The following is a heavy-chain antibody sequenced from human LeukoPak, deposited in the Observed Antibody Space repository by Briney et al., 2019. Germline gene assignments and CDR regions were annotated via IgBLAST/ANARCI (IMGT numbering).Heavy chain of an antibody. D-gene: IGHD6-19*01. CDR2: ISWNSGSI. V-gene: IGHV3-9*01. J-gene: IGHJ4*02. CDR1: GFTFDDYA. Sequence: ALRLSCAASGFTFDDYAMHWVRQAPGKGLEWVSGISWNSGSIGYADSVKGRFTISRDNAKNSLYLQMNSLRAEDTALYYCAKDSGGWYDYWGQGTLVTVSS. CDR3: AKDSGGWYDY.